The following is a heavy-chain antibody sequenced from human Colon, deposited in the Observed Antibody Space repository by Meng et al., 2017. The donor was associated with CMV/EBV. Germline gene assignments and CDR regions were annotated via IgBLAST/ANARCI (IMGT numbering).Heavy chain of an antibody. CDR1: GFNFSSYI. V-gene: IGHV3-21*01. CDR2: LSSSSSFI. Sequence: GESLKISCSASGFNFSSYIFNWVRHVPGKGLEWVSSLSSSSSFIYYADSVKGRFTISRDNAKNSLYLQLDSLRAEDTAVYYCARGHDFDYWGQGTLVTVSS. J-gene: IGHJ4*02. CDR3: ARGHDFDY.